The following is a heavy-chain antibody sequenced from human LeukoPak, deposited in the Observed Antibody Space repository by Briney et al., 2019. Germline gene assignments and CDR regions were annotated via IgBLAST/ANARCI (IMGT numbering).Heavy chain of an antibody. CDR2: IYYGGST. CDR3: ARAKTRYSSSWFDY. J-gene: IGHJ4*02. Sequence: PSETLSLTCTVSGGSISSGSYYWGWIRQPPGKGLERIGYIYYGGSTNYNPSLKSRVTISVDTSKNQFSLKLSSVTAADTAVYYSARAKTRYSSSWFDYWGQGTLVTVSS. V-gene: IGHV4-61*01. CDR1: GGSISSGSYY. D-gene: IGHD6-13*01.